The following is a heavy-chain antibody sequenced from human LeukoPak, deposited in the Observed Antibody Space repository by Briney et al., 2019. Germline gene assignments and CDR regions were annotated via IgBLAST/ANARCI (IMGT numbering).Heavy chain of an antibody. D-gene: IGHD3-10*01. CDR3: ANRFRELFSCPGHYFDY. V-gene: IGHV3-48*03. J-gene: IGHJ4*02. Sequence: RGSVRVSCAASGFTFSSYEMNWVRQAPGKGLEWVSYISSSGSTIYYADSVKGRFTISRDNSKNTLYLQMNSLRAEDTAVYYCANRFRELFSCPGHYFDYWGQGTLVTVSS. CDR1: GFTFSSYE. CDR2: ISSSGSTI.